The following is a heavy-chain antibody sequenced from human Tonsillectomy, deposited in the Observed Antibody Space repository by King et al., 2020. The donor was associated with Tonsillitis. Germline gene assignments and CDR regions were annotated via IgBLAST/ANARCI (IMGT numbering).Heavy chain of an antibody. V-gene: IGHV3-30*02. CDR2: IRYDGSTK. J-gene: IGHJ4*02. D-gene: IGHD2-2*01. Sequence: VQLVESGGGVVKPGGSLRLSCAASGFTFSSYGMHWVRQAPGKGLEWVAVIRYDGSTKYYADSVKGRFAISRDNSKHTLSLQVSSLRAEDTAVYYCAKGRLADCSSTRFYGFDYSGQGTLVTVSS. CDR1: GFTFSSYG. CDR3: AKGRLADCSSTRFYGFDY.